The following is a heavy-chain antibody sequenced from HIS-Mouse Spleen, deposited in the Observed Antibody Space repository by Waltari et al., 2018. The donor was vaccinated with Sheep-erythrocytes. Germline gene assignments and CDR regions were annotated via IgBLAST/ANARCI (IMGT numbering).Heavy chain of an antibody. V-gene: IGHV4-31*02. Sequence: IGYIYYSGSTYYNPSLKSRVTISVDPSKNQFSLKLTSVTAADTAVYYCARDPLTGADYWGQGTLVTVSS. CDR3: ARDPLTGADY. D-gene: IGHD7-27*01. J-gene: IGHJ4*02. CDR2: IYYSGST.